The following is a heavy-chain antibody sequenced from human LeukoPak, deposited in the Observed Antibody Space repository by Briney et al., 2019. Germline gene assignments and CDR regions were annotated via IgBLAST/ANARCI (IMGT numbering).Heavy chain of an antibody. V-gene: IGHV1-69*13. CDR1: GGTFSSYA. CDR3: AREGGPDYDFWSGYRTGGGYFDY. D-gene: IGHD3-3*01. J-gene: IGHJ4*02. Sequence: ASVKVSCKASGGTFSSYAISWVRQAPGQGLEWMGGIIPIFGTANYAQKFQGRVTITADESTSTAYMELSSLRSEDTAAYYCAREGGPDYDFWSGYRTGGGYFDYWGQGTLVTVSS. CDR2: IIPIFGTA.